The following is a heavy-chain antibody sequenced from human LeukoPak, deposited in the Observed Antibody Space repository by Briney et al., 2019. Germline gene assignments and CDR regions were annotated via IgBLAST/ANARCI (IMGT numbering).Heavy chain of an antibody. CDR1: GFTFSSYA. D-gene: IGHD2-2*01. CDR2: ISGSGGST. V-gene: IGHV3-23*01. J-gene: IGHJ4*02. Sequence: GSLRLSCAASGFTFSSYAMSWVRQAPGKGLEWVSAISGSGGSTYYADSVKGRFTISRDNSKNTLYLQMNSLRAEDTAVYYCANMEPYCSSTSCYYFDYWGQGTLVTVSS. CDR3: ANMEPYCSSTSCYYFDY.